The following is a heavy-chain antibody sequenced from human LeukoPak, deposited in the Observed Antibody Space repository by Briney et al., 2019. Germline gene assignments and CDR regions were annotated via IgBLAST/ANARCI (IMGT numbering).Heavy chain of an antibody. CDR3: ARDLNRYCSSTSCPWGGY. CDR1: GYTFTSYD. V-gene: IGHV1-18*01. D-gene: IGHD2-2*01. CDR2: ISAYNGNT. Sequence: ASVKVSCKASGYTFTSYDINWVRQAPGQGLEWMGWISAYNGNTNYAQKLQGRVTMTTDTSTSTAYMELRSLRSDDTAVYYCARDLNRYCSSTSCPWGGYWGQGTLVTVSS. J-gene: IGHJ4*02.